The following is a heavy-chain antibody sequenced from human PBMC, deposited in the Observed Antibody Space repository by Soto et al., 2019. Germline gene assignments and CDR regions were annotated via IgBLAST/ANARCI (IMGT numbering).Heavy chain of an antibody. CDR3: ARVTYSSGLLFYLDY. D-gene: IGHD5-18*01. Sequence: ASVKVSCKASGYTFTYYHVHWVRQAPGQGLEWMGIINPNGGDTTYAQKFQGRVTMTRDTSTSTVYMEVNSLRSEDTALYYCARVTYSSGLLFYLDYWGQGTLVTVSS. CDR2: INPNGGDT. J-gene: IGHJ4*02. V-gene: IGHV1-46*01. CDR1: GYTFTYYH.